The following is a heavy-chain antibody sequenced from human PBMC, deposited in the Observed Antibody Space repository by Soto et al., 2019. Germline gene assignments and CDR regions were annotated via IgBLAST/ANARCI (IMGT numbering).Heavy chain of an antibody. D-gene: IGHD2-21*02. J-gene: IGHJ4*02. CDR3: ARGPYGDRYFDY. CDR1: GYTFTSYG. V-gene: IGHV1-18*01. Sequence: QVQLVQSGAELKKPGASVKVSCKASGYTFTSYGISWVRQAPGQGREWMGWISPYNGITNYAQKLQGRVTMTTDTATSTGYMELRSVRSDDTAVYHCARGPYGDRYFDYWGQGTLVTVSS. CDR2: ISPYNGIT.